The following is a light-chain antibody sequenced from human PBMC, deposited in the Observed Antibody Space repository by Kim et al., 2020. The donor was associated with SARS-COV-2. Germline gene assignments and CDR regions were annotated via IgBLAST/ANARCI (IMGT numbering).Light chain of an antibody. V-gene: IGLV3-1*01. CDR2: QDS. CDR3: QAWDSSVV. J-gene: IGLJ2*01. Sequence: VSESPGQTAIITCSGDKLGDKYACWYQKKPGQSPVLVIYQDSKRPSGIPERFSGSNSGNTATLTISGTQAMDEADYYCQAWDSSVVFGGGTQLTVL. CDR1: KLGDKY.